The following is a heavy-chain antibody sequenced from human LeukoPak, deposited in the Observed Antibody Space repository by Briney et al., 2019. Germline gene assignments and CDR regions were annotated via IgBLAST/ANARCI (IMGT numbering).Heavy chain of an antibody. CDR1: GYSFTSYW. D-gene: IGHD3-3*01. J-gene: IGHJ4*02. CDR2: IYPGDSDT. CDR3: ARGLDFWSGYFDY. V-gene: IGHV5-51*01. Sequence: GESLKISCKGSGYSFTSYWIGWVRQMPGKGLEWMGIIYPGDSDTRYSPSFQGQVAIPADKSISTAYLQWSSLKASDTAMYYCARGLDFWSGYFDYWGQGTLVTVSS.